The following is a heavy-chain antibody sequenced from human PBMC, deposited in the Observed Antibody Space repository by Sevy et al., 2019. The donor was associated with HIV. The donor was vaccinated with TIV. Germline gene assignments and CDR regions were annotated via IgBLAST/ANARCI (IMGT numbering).Heavy chain of an antibody. CDR3: AAATTLTRIDY. J-gene: IGHJ4*02. D-gene: IGHD4-17*01. CDR2: IYPGDSHT. CDR1: GYSFTSYW. Sequence: GESLKISCKGSGYSFTSYWIGWVRQMPGKGLEWMGIIYPGDSHTRISPSFLGQVTISADKSISTAYLQWSSLKASDTAMYFCAAATTLTRIDYWGQGTLVTVSS. V-gene: IGHV5-51*01.